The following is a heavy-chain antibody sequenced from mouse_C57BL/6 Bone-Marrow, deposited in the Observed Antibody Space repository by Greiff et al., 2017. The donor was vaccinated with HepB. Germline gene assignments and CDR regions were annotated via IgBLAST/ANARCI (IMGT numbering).Heavy chain of an antibody. V-gene: IGHV1-69*01. J-gene: IGHJ4*01. CDR2: IDPSDSYT. CDR1: GYTFTSYW. CDR3: ARELLRVGDY. Sequence: QVQLQQPGAELVMPGASVKLSCKASGYTFTSYWMHWVKQRPGQGLEWIGEIDPSDSYTNYNQKFKGKSTLTVDKSSSTAYMQLSSLTSEDSAVYYCARELLRVGDYWGQGTSVTVSS. D-gene: IGHD1-1*01.